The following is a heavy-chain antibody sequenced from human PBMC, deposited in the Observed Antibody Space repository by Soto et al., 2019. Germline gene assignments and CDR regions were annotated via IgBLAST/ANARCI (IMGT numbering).Heavy chain of an antibody. CDR1: GGTFSSYS. J-gene: IGHJ5*02. V-gene: IGHV1-69*13. Sequence: ASVQVSCKASGGTFSSYSISWVRQARGQGLEWMGGIIPIFGTANYAQKFQGRVTITADESTSTAYMELSSLRSEDTAVYYCASNPGYSSSWRVFDPWGQGTLVTVSS. CDR2: IIPIFGTA. D-gene: IGHD6-13*01. CDR3: ASNPGYSSSWRVFDP.